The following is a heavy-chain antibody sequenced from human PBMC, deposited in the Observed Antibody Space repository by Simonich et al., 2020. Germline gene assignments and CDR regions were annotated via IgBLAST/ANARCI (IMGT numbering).Heavy chain of an antibody. V-gene: IGHV4-34*01. Sequence: QVQLQQWGAGLLKPSETLSLTCDVFGGSFSGYYWSWIRQPPGKGLEWIGEINPSGSTNYNPSLKSRVTISVDTSKNQFSLTLSSVTAADTAVYYCARVGGPDAFDIWGQGTMVTVSS. J-gene: IGHJ3*02. CDR3: ARVGGPDAFDI. CDR1: GGSFSGYY. CDR2: INPSGST. D-gene: IGHD1-26*01.